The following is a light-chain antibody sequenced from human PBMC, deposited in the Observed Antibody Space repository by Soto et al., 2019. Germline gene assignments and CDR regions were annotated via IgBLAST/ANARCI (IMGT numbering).Light chain of an antibody. CDR2: DAS. V-gene: IGKV3-20*01. J-gene: IGKJ1*01. Sequence: EIVLTQSPGTLSLSPGERATLSCRASQGVSSTYLAWYQQKLGQPPRLLIYDASNRATGIADRFSGSGSGTFFTLTISRMEAEDFAVYYCQQYGSSPWTFGQGTKVEIK. CDR1: QGVSSTY. CDR3: QQYGSSPWT.